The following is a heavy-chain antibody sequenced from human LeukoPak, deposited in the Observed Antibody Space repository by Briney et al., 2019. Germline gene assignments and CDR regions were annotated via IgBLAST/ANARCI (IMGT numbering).Heavy chain of an antibody. CDR2: INPNSGGT. CDR1: GYTFTGYY. D-gene: IGHD3-22*01. CDR3: ARDSYSLYYYDSSGYYTY. J-gene: IGHJ4*02. Sequence: ASVKVSCKASGYTFTGYYMHWVRQAPGQGLEWMGWINPNSGGTNYAQKFQGRVTMTRDTSISTAYMELSRLRSDDTAVYYCARDSYSLYYYDSSGYYTYWGQGTLVTVFS. V-gene: IGHV1-2*02.